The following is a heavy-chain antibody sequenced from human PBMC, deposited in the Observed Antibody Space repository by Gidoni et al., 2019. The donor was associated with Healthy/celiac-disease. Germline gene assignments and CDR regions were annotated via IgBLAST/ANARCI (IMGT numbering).Heavy chain of an antibody. D-gene: IGHD3-10*01. CDR3: AEWFGEFVY. V-gene: IGHV1-69*06. CDR2: IITIVGTA. J-gene: IGHJ4*02. CDR1: GGTFSSYA. Sequence: QLQLVPAGAEVREPGSSVKVSCKACGGTFSSYAISWVRQAPGQGLEWRGGIITIVGTANYAQKLQGRGTISEDKSKSTAYMELSRLRSEDTAVYYCAEWFGEFVYWGQGTLVTVSS.